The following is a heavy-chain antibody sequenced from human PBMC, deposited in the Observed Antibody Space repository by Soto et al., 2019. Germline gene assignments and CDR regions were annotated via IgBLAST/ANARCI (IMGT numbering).Heavy chain of an antibody. CDR3: ARDGRDCSGGSCYEGLDY. CDR2: IYHSGST. D-gene: IGHD2-15*01. Sequence: QVQLQESGPGLVKPSGTLSLTCAVSGGSISSSNWWSWVRQPPGKGLEWIGEIYHSGSTNYNPSLKSRVTISVDKSKNQFSLKLSSVTAADTDVYYCARDGRDCSGGSCYEGLDYWGQGTLVTVSS. CDR1: GGSISSSNW. V-gene: IGHV4-4*02. J-gene: IGHJ4*02.